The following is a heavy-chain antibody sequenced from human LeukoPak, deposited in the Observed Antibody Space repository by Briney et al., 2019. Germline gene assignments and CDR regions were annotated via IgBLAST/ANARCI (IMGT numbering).Heavy chain of an antibody. J-gene: IGHJ4*02. CDR2: IYYTGST. V-gene: IGHV4-59*01. Sequence: SETLSLTCTVSGGSINSYYWGWIRQPPGKGLEWIGYIYYTGSTNYNPSLKSRVTISVDSSRNQFSLKLSSVTAADTAVYYCAREDSRVTQLDYWGQGTLVTVSS. D-gene: IGHD3-22*01. CDR1: GGSINSYY. CDR3: AREDSRVTQLDY.